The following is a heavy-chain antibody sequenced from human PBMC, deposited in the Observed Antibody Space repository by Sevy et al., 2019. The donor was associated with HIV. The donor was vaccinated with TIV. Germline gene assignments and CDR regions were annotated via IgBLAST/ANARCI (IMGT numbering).Heavy chain of an antibody. V-gene: IGHV4-61*01. CDR1: GGSVSSGNYY. Sequence: SETLSLTCTVSGGSVSSGNYYWSWIRQPPGKGLEWIGYIYNSGSTNYNPSLKSRVTISVDTSKNQFSLKLSSVTAAETAVFYCARSRIAAAGTNFDYWGQGTLVTVSS. J-gene: IGHJ4*02. D-gene: IGHD6-13*01. CDR3: ARSRIAAAGTNFDY. CDR2: IYNSGST.